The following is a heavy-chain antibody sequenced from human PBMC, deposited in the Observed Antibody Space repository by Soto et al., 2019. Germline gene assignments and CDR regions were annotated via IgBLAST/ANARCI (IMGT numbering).Heavy chain of an antibody. CDR1: RFTFSSYA. J-gene: IGHJ6*02. V-gene: IGHV3-30-3*01. D-gene: IGHD6-13*01. CDR2: ISHDGSEK. Sequence: QVQLVESGGGVVQPGKSLRLSCAASRFTFSSYAMDCVRQAPGKGLEWVAVISHDGSEKYYGDSVKGRFTISRDNPKNTVYLQMNSLRPEDTVVYYCARAAAYFYHYFYAMDVWGQGTAVTVSS. CDR3: ARAAAYFYHYFYAMDV.